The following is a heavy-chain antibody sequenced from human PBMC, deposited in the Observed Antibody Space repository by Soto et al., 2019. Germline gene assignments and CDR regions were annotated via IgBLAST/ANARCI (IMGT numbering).Heavy chain of an antibody. J-gene: IGHJ5*02. CDR2: IYYSGST. CDR3: ARLLCGSCYSGSFWFDP. CDR1: GGSISSYY. V-gene: IGHV4-59*08. D-gene: IGHD2-15*01. Sequence: SETLSLTCTVSGGSISSYYWSWIRQPPGKGLEWIGYIYYSGSTNYNPSLKSRVTISVDTSKNQFSLKLSSVTAADTAVYYCARLLCGSCYSGSFWFDPWGQGTLVTVSS.